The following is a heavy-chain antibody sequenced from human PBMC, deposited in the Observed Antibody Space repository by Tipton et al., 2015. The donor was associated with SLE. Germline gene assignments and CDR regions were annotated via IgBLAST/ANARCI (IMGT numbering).Heavy chain of an antibody. J-gene: IGHJ3*02. Sequence: TLSLTCSVSGGSLSSSSYYWGWIRQLPGKGLEWIGNIYYSGGIYYNPSLMSRITISVDTSKNQYSLNLSSVTAADTAVYFCARRDGLNGFDIWGRGTMVTVSS. V-gene: IGHV4-39*07. CDR1: GGSLSSSSYY. CDR3: ARRDGLNGFDI. D-gene: IGHD2-21*01. CDR2: IYYSGGI.